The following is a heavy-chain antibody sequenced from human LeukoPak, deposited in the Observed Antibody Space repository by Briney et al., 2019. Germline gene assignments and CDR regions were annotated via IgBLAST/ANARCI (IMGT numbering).Heavy chain of an antibody. V-gene: IGHV4-61*01. CDR1: GGSVSSGSYY. CDR2: IYYSGST. J-gene: IGHJ4*02. CDR3: ASAQYYYGSGSYLVY. D-gene: IGHD3-10*01. Sequence: SETLSLTCTVSGGSVSSGSYYWSWIRQPPGKGLEWIGYIYYSGSTNYNPSLKSRVTISVDTSKNQFSLKLSSVTAADTAVHYCASAQYYYGSGSYLVYWGQGTLVTVSS.